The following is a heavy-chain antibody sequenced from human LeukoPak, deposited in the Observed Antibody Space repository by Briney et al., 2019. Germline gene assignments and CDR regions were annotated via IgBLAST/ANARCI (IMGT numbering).Heavy chain of an antibody. CDR3: ARGPRGIAAAGHYYFDY. Sequence: SETLSLTCAVYGGSFSGYYWSWIRQPPGKGLEWIGEINHSGSTNYNPSLKSRVTISVDTSKNQFSLKLSSVTAADTAVYYCARGPRGIAAAGHYYFDYWGQGTLVTVSS. J-gene: IGHJ4*02. CDR1: GGSFSGYY. V-gene: IGHV4-34*01. D-gene: IGHD6-13*01. CDR2: INHSGST.